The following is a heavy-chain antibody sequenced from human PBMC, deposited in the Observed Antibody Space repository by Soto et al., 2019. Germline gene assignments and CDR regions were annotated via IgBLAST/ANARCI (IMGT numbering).Heavy chain of an antibody. Sequence: EVQLVESGGGVVRPGGSLRLSCAASGFTFDDYGMSWVRQAPGKGLEWVCGINWNGDSTGYADSVKGRFTISRDNAKNALYLQMNGLRAEDTALYYCARGKRYCSGANCYSVLLYWGQGTLVTVSS. J-gene: IGHJ4*02. CDR2: INWNGDST. CDR1: GFTFDDYG. CDR3: ARGKRYCSGANCYSVLLY. D-gene: IGHD2-15*01. V-gene: IGHV3-20*04.